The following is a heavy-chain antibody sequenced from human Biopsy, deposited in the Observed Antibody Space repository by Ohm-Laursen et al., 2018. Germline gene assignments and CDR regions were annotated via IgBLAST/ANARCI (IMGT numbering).Heavy chain of an antibody. Sequence: TLSLPCTVSGDSVTKSYWSWIRQPPGKGLEWIGHIYYSVMTNYNPSLQSRVSISVDTSRNQVSLTLSSVTAADTAVYYWARDSGILNYGNFKYYHYYGMDVWGQGTKVTVSS. J-gene: IGHJ6*02. CDR3: ARDSGILNYGNFKYYHYYGMDV. CDR1: GDSVTKSY. V-gene: IGHV4-59*02. D-gene: IGHD4-11*01. CDR2: IYYSVMT.